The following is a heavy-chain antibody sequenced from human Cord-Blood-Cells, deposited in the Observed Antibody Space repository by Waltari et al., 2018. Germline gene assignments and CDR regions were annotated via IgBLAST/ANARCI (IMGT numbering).Heavy chain of an antibody. V-gene: IGHV4-38-2*01. J-gene: IGHJ5*02. Sequence: QVQLQESGPGLVKPSATLSLTCAVSGYSISSAYYRGWIRQPPGKGLEWIGSIYHSGSTYYNPSLKSRVTISVDTSKNQFSLKLSSVTAADTAVYYCARGLNWFDPWGQGTLVTVSS. CDR2: IYHSGST. CDR3: ARGLNWFDP. CDR1: GYSISSAYY.